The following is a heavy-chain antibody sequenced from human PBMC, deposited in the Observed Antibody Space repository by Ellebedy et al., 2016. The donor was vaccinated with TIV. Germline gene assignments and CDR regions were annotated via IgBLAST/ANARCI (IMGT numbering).Heavy chain of an antibody. Sequence: AASVKVSCKASGYTFINYGISWARQAPGQGLEWMGWISIYNGNTNYAQNLQGRVTMTTDTSTSTAYMELRSLRSDDMAVYYSARMSEDYYYYGMDVWGQGTTVTVSS. J-gene: IGHJ6*02. CDR3: ARMSEDYYYYGMDV. V-gene: IGHV1-18*03. CDR1: GYTFINYG. CDR2: ISIYNGNT.